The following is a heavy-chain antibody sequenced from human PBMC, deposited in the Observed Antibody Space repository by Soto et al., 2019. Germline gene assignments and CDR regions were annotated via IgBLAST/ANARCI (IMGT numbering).Heavy chain of an antibody. J-gene: IGHJ4*02. CDR2: INGDGTTT. V-gene: IGHV3-74*01. Sequence: EVQLVESGGGLVQPGGSLRLSCAASGFTFSTYWMHWVRQAPGQGLMWVSRINGDGTTTQYADSVRGRFTVSRDNAKNSLYLEMSSLRVDDTAVYYCASLPMVRGPSDVWGQGTLVTVSS. CDR1: GFTFSTYW. D-gene: IGHD3-10*01. CDR3: ASLPMVRGPSDV.